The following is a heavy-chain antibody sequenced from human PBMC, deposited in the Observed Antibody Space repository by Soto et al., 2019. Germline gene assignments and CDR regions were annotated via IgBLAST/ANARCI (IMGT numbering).Heavy chain of an antibody. Sequence: SETLSLTCTVSGGSISSSSYYWGWIRQPPGKGLEWIGSFYYSGNTYYNPSLKSRVTISVDTSKNQFSLKLSSVTAADTAVYYRARLYGGSLFDYWGQGTLVTVSS. D-gene: IGHD2-15*01. V-gene: IGHV4-39*01. CDR3: ARLYGGSLFDY. CDR2: FYYSGNT. CDR1: GGSISSSSYY. J-gene: IGHJ4*02.